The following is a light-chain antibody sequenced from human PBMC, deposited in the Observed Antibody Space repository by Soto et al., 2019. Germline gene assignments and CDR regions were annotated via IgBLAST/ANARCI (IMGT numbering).Light chain of an antibody. CDR3: QKYNSYSRT. V-gene: IGKV1-5*03. J-gene: IGKJ1*01. Sequence: DIQMTQSPSTLSASGGDRVTITCRASQRISNWLAWYQQKPGKAPKLLIYMASSLESGVPSRFSGSGSGTEFTLTISSRQPDDFANYYCQKYNSYSRTFGQGTKVEIK. CDR2: MAS. CDR1: QRISNW.